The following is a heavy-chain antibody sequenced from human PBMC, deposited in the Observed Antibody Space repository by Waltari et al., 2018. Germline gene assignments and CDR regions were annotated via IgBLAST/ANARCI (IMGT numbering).Heavy chain of an antibody. V-gene: IGHV3-72*01. CDR3: ARAPIPSPHNK. Sequence: EVQLVESGGGLVQPGGSLRLSCAASGFTFSDHYMDWVRQAPGKGLEWVGRTRNKANSYTTEYAASVKGRFTISRDDSKNSLYLQMNSLRAEDTAVYYCARAPIPSPHNKWGQGTLVTVSS. D-gene: IGHD2-2*01. CDR1: GFTFSDHY. J-gene: IGHJ4*02. CDR2: TRNKANSYTT.